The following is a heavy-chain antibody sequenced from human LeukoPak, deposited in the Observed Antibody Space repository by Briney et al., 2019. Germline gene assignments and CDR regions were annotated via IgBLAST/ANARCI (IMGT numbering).Heavy chain of an antibody. CDR1: GYTFTSYG. Sequence: ASVKVSCKASGYTFTSYGISWVRQAPGQGLEWMGWISAYNGNTNYAQKLQGRVTMTTDTSTSTAYMELRSLRSDDTAVYYCARVTPQPRYCSSTSCLGYYYGMDVWGQGTTVTVSS. D-gene: IGHD2-2*01. V-gene: IGHV1-18*01. CDR3: ARVTPQPRYCSSTSCLGYYYGMDV. CDR2: ISAYNGNT. J-gene: IGHJ6*02.